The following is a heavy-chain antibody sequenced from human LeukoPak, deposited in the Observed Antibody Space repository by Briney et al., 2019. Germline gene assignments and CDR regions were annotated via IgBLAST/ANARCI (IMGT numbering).Heavy chain of an antibody. V-gene: IGHV3-11*04. J-gene: IGHJ3*02. CDR2: ISSSGSTI. D-gene: IGHD5-18*01. CDR1: GFTFSDYY. Sequence: GGSLRLSCAASGFTFSDYYMSWIRQAPGKGLEWVSYISSSGSTIYYADSVKGRFTISRDNAKNSLYLQMNSLRAEDTAVYYCAGGRGQLWHNDAFDIWGQGTMVTVSS. CDR3: AGGRGQLWHNDAFDI.